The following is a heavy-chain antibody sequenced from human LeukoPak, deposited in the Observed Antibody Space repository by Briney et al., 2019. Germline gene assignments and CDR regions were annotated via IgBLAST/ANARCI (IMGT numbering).Heavy chain of an antibody. Sequence: PAGSLRLSCAASGFTFSTYAISWVRQAPGKGLEWVSGASPSGNTTYYPDSVKGRFAISRDNAKNTVYLQMNSVRADDTAVYYCARESRYRDYFDYWGQGTMVTVSS. V-gene: IGHV3-23*01. CDR1: GFTFSTYA. D-gene: IGHD1-14*01. CDR3: ARESRYRDYFDY. J-gene: IGHJ4*02. CDR2: ASPSGNTT.